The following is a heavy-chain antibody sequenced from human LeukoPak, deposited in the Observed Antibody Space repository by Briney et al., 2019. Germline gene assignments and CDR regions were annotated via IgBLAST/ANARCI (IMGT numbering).Heavy chain of an antibody. CDR3: AKSTKLVVAASLDY. D-gene: IGHD2-15*01. J-gene: IGHJ4*02. V-gene: IGHV3-23*01. CDR2: ISGSGGST. Sequence: GGSLRLSCAASGFTFSSYAMSWVRQAPGKGLEWVSAISGSGGSTYYADSVKGRFTISRDNSKNTLYLQMNSLRAADTAVFYCAKSTKLVVAASLDYWGQGTLVTVSS. CDR1: GFTFSSYA.